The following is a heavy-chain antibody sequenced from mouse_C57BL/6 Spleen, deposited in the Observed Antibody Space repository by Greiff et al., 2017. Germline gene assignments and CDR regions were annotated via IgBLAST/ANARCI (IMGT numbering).Heavy chain of an antibody. J-gene: IGHJ1*03. D-gene: IGHD2-2*01. Sequence: QVQLQQPGTELVKPGASVKLSCKASGYTFTSYWMHWVKQRPGQGLEWIGNINPSNGGTNYNEKFKSKATLTVDKSSSTAYMMLSSLTSEDSAVYYCAGTDGYDWCFDVWSTGTTVTVSS. CDR3: AGTDGYDWCFDV. CDR1: GYTFTSYW. CDR2: INPSNGGT. V-gene: IGHV1-53*01.